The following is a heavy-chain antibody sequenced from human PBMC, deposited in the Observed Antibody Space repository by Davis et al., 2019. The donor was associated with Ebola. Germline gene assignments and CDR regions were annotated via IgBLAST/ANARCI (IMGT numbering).Heavy chain of an antibody. CDR2: ISGYNGNT. D-gene: IGHD1-1*01. CDR3: ARVKGLINWNEIDY. V-gene: IGHV1-18*04. CDR1: GYTFSSYG. Sequence: ASVKVSCKASGYTFSSYGFTWVRQAPGQGLEWMGWISGYNGNTNYAQNLQGRVTMTTDTSTTTAYMELSRLRSDDTAVYYCARVKGLINWNEIDYWGQGTLVIVSS. J-gene: IGHJ4*02.